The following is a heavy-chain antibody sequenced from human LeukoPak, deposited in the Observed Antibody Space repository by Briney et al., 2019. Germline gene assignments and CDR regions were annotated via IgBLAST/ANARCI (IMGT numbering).Heavy chain of an antibody. CDR2: IYPGDSDT. CDR3: ARQSSGWYVGDY. Sequence: GESLKISCKGSGYTFTRHWIGWVRQMPGKGLEWMGIIYPGDSDTRYSPSFQGQVTISADKSVSTAYLQWSSLKASDTAMYYCARQSSGWYVGDYWGQGTLVAVSS. CDR1: GYTFTRHW. J-gene: IGHJ4*02. D-gene: IGHD6-19*01. V-gene: IGHV5-51*01.